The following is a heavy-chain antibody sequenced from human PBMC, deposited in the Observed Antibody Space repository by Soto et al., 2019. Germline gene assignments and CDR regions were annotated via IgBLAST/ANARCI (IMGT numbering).Heavy chain of an antibody. CDR3: ARVTRPLAVTPESFYFDY. CDR1: GGSFSGYY. D-gene: IGHD4-17*01. V-gene: IGHV4-34*01. J-gene: IGHJ4*02. Sequence: ASETLSLTCAVYGGSFSGYYWSWIRQPPGKGLEWIGEINHSGSTNYNPSLKSRVTISVDTSKNQFSLKLSSVTAADTAVYYCARVTRPLAVTPESFYFDYWGQGTLVTVSS. CDR2: INHSGST.